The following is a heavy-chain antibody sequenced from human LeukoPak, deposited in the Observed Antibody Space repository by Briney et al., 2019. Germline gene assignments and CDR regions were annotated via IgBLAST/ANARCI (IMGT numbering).Heavy chain of an antibody. D-gene: IGHD4-23*01. CDR3: ASLAGGNSESSDAFDI. CDR2: ISRDGTDQ. J-gene: IGHJ3*02. CDR1: GFTFNNYA. Sequence: GGSLRLSCAGTGFTFNNYAMHWVRQAPGEGLEWVAVISRDGTDQFYADSVKGRLTISRDNAKNSLYLQMNSLRAEDTAVYYCASLAGGNSESSDAFDIWGQGTMVTVSS. V-gene: IGHV3-30*04.